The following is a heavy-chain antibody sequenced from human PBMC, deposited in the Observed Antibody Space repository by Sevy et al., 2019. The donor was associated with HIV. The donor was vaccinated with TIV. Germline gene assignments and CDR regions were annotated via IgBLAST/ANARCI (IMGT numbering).Heavy chain of an antibody. Sequence: GGSLRLSCAASGLIFSGYWMSWVRQAPGKGLEWVANIKPDGSGGYYVDSVKGRFTISRDNAKSSVYLQMNSLRAEDTALFYRARGRYCSGGSCYFDYWGQGTLVTVSS. CDR3: ARGRYCSGGSCYFDY. CDR1: GLIFSGYW. J-gene: IGHJ4*02. CDR2: IKPDGSGG. V-gene: IGHV3-7*01. D-gene: IGHD2-15*01.